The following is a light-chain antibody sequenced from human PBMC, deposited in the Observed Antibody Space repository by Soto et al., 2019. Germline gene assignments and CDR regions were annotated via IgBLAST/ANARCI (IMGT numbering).Light chain of an antibody. CDR3: MQGTHWPQT. V-gene: IGKV2-30*02. CDR2: KGS. Sequence: DVVMTQSPLSLPVTLAQPASISCRSSQSLVHSDGNTYLNWCQQRPGQSPRRLIYKGSNRDTGVADRFSGSGSRTDFTLTISRVEAEDVGVDYCMQGTHWPQTFGRGTKVEIK. CDR1: QSLVHSDGNTY. J-gene: IGKJ1*01.